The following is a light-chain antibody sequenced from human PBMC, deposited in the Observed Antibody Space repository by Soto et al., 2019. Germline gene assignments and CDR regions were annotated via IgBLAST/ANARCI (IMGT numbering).Light chain of an antibody. V-gene: IGKV1-33*01. CDR1: QDISNY. CDR3: QQYDNLPPALT. Sequence: DIQMTQSPSSLSASVGDRVTITCQASQDISNYLNWYQQKPGKAPKLLIYDASNLETGVPSRFSGSGSGTVFTFTISSLQPEDIATYYCQQYDNLPPALTFGGGTKVQIK. CDR2: DAS. J-gene: IGKJ4*01.